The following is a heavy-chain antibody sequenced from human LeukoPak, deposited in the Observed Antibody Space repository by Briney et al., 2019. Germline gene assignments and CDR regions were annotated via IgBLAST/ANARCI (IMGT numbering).Heavy chain of an antibody. CDR1: GGSFSGYY. CDR3: ARRSSWTTPDAFDI. CDR2: INHSGST. D-gene: IGHD6-13*01. V-gene: IGHV4-34*01. Sequence: PSETLSLTCAVYGGSFSGYYWSWIRQPPGKGLEWIGEINHSGSTNYNPSLKSRVTISVDTSKNQFSLKLSSVTAADTAVYYCARRSSWTTPDAFDIWGQGTMVTVSS. J-gene: IGHJ3*02.